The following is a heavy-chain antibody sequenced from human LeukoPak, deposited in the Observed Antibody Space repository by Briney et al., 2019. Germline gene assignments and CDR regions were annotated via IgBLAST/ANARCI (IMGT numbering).Heavy chain of an antibody. Sequence: PGGSLRLSCAASGFTFSSYGMHWVRQAPGKGLEWVAVISYDGSNKYYADSVKGRFTISRDNSKNTLYLQMNSLRAEDTAVYYCAKDRSGRHYYYGMDVWGQGTTVIVSS. V-gene: IGHV3-30*18. CDR3: AKDRSGRHYYYGMDV. J-gene: IGHJ6*02. D-gene: IGHD3-16*02. CDR1: GFTFSSYG. CDR2: ISYDGSNK.